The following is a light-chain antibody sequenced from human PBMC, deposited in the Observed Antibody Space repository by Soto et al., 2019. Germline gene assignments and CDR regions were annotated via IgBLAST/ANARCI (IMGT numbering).Light chain of an antibody. CDR3: LQDYNYPYT. CDR2: GAS. V-gene: IGKV1-6*01. Sequence: AIQMTQSPSSLSASVGDRVSITCRASQDIRKDLGWYQQKPGKAPKLLIYGASSLRNGVPSRFSGDGSGTDFTLTISSLQPEDFATYHCLQDYNYPYTFGQGTKLDIK. J-gene: IGKJ2*01. CDR1: QDIRKD.